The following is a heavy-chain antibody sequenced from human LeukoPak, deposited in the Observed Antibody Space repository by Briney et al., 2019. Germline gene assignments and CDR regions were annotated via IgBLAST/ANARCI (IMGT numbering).Heavy chain of an antibody. J-gene: IGHJ6*04. V-gene: IGHV4-59*01. D-gene: IGHD2-2*01. CDR2: IYYSGST. Sequence: SETLSLTCTVSGGSISSYYWSWIRQPPGKGLEWIGYIYYSGSTNYNPSLKSRVTISVDTSKNQFSLKLSSVTAADTAVNYCARDSLVVVPAASHYYYYGMDVWGKGTTVTVSS. CDR3: ARDSLVVVPAASHYYYYGMDV. CDR1: GGSISSYY.